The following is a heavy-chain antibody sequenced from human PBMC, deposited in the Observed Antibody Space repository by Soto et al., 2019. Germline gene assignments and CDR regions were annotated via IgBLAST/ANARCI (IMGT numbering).Heavy chain of an antibody. CDR2: IHYSGST. J-gene: IGHJ5*02. V-gene: IGHV4-31*03. D-gene: IGHD3-3*01. CDR1: GGSISSGGYY. CDR3: ARAISP. Sequence: QVQLQESGPGLVKPSQTLSLTCTVSGGSISSGGYYWSWTRQHPGKGLEWIGYIHYSGSTYYYPSLESRVTISIDTSTNQFSLKLSSVTAADTAVYYCARAISPWGQGTLVTVSS.